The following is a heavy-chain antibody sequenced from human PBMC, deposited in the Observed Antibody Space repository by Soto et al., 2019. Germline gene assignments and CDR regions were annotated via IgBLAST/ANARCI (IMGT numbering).Heavy chain of an antibody. CDR3: ARQAAAGKYYYAMDV. CDR1: GYSFTTYW. CDR2: IYPGDSDT. V-gene: IGHV5-51*01. J-gene: IGHJ6*02. Sequence: PGESLKISCKGSGYSFTTYWIGWVRQMPGKGLEGMVIIYPGDSDTRYSPSFQGQVTISADKSINTTYLQWSSLKASDTAIYYCARQAAAGKYYYAMDVWGQGTTVTLSS. D-gene: IGHD6-13*01.